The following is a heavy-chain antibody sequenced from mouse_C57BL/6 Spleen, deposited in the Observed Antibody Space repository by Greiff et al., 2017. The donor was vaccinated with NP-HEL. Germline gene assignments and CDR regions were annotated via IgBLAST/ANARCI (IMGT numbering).Heavy chain of an antibody. D-gene: IGHD1-1*01. Sequence: QVQLQQPGAELVKPGASVKLSCKASGYTFTSYWMQWVKQRPGQGLEWIGEIDPSDSYTNYNQKFKGKATLTVDTSSSTAYMQLSSLTSEDSAVYYCARSGRTLTTVVAGDFDYWGQGTTLTVSS. J-gene: IGHJ2*01. CDR2: IDPSDSYT. CDR1: GYTFTSYW. V-gene: IGHV1-50*01. CDR3: ARSGRTLTTVVAGDFDY.